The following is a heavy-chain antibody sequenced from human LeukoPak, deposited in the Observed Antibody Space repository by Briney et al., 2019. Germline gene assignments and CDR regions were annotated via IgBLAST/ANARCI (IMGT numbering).Heavy chain of an antibody. V-gene: IGHV1-2*02. CDR1: GYTFTGYY. J-gene: IGHJ5*02. D-gene: IGHD4-11*01. CDR3: AREGPKVTTLALANWFDP. Sequence: ASVKVSCKASGYTFTGYYMHWVRQAPGQGLEWMGWINPNSGGTNYAQKFQGRVTMTRDTSISTAYMELSRLRSDDTAVYYRAREGPKVTTLALANWFDPWGQGTLVTVSS. CDR2: INPNSGGT.